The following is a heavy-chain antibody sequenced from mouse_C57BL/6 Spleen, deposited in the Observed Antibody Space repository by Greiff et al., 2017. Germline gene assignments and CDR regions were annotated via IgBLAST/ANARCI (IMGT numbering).Heavy chain of an antibody. CDR2: IYPGSGST. V-gene: IGHV1-55*01. CDR1: GYTFTSYW. D-gene: IGHD3-2*02. J-gene: IGHJ2*01. Sequence: QVQLQQSGAELVKPGASVKMSCKASGYTFTSYWITWVKQRPGQGLEWIGDIYPGSGSTNYNEKFKSKATLTVDTSSSTAYMQLSSLTSEDSAVYYCARSSRGSGYGFDYWGQGTTLTVSS. CDR3: ARSSRGSGYGFDY.